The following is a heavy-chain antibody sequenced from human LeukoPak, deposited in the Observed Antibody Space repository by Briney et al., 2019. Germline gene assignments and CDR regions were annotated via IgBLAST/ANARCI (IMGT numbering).Heavy chain of an antibody. Sequence: SQTLSLTCAVSGGSISSGGYSWSWVRQPPGEGLEWIGYIYHSGSTYYNPSLKSRVTISVDRSENQFSLKLSSVTAADTAVYYCARAPSYYGSGSYYAFDIWGQGTMVTVSS. CDR3: ARAPSYYGSGSYYAFDI. V-gene: IGHV4-30-2*01. J-gene: IGHJ3*02. CDR2: IYHSGST. CDR1: GGSISSGGYS. D-gene: IGHD3-10*01.